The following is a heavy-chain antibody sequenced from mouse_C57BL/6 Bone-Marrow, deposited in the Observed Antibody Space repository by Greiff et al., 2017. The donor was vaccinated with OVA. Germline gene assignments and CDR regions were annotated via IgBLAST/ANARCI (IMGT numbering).Heavy chain of an antibody. CDR1: GFSFNTYA. Sequence: VQLKESGGGLVQPKGSLKLSCAASGFSFNTYAMNWVRQAPGKGLEWVARIRSKSNNYATYYADSVKDRFTISRDDSESMLYLQMNNLKTEDTAMYYCVRQGWLLGFAYWGQGTLVTVSA. CDR2: IRSKSNNYAT. D-gene: IGHD2-3*01. J-gene: IGHJ3*01. CDR3: VRQGWLLGFAY. V-gene: IGHV10-1*01.